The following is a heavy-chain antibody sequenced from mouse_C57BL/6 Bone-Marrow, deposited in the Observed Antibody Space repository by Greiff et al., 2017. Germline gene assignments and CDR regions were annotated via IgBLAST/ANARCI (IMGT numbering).Heavy chain of an antibody. J-gene: IGHJ4*01. D-gene: IGHD2-3*01. CDR3: AREELEVWLLRDYALDY. V-gene: IGHV2-6*03. CDR2: IWSDGST. CDR1: GFSLTSYG. Sequence: QVQLKQSGPGLVAPSPCLTISCTASGFSLTSYGVNWVRQPPGKGLEWLVVIWSDGSTTYNSALKSRLSISKDNSKSKDFLKRNSLQTDDTAMYYGAREELEVWLLRDYALDYWGQGTSVTVSS.